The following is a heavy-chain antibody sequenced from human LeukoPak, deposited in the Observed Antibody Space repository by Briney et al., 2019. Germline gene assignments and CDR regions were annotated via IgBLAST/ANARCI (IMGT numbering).Heavy chain of an antibody. CDR2: IYWNDDK. CDR3: AHKHSTPWVEYFQH. CDR1: GFSLSTSGVG. D-gene: IGHD2-21*01. J-gene: IGHJ1*01. Sequence: SGPTLVNPTQTLTLTCTFSGFSLSTSGVGVGWIRQPPGKALEWLALIYWNDDKRYSPSLKSRLTITKDTSKNQVVLTMTNMDPVDTATYYCAHKHSTPWVEYFQHWGQGTLVTVSS. V-gene: IGHV2-5*01.